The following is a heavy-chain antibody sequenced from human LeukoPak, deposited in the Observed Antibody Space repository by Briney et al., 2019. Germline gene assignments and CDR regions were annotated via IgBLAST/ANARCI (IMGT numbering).Heavy chain of an antibody. CDR3: ATGPRGDYFFLYYFDY. D-gene: IGHD4-17*01. V-gene: IGHV1-24*01. Sequence: ASVKVSCKVSGYTLTELSMHWVRQAPGKGLEWMGGFDPEDGETIYAQKFQGRVTMTEDTSTDTAYMELSSLRSEDTAVYYCATGPRGDYFFLYYFDYWGQGTLVTVSS. CDR2: FDPEDGET. CDR1: GYTLTELS. J-gene: IGHJ4*02.